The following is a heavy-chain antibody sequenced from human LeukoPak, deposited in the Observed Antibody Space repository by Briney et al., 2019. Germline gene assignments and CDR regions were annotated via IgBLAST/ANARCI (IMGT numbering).Heavy chain of an antibody. CDR3: ARGTYSSGWSNYYYYMDV. D-gene: IGHD6-19*01. CDR2: INHSGST. CDR1: GGSFSGYY. V-gene: IGHV4-34*01. Sequence: PSETLSLTCAVYGGSFSGYYWSWIRQPPGKGLEWIREINHSGSTNYNPSLKSRVTISVDTSKNQFSLRLSSVTAADTAVYYCARGTYSSGWSNYYYYMDVWGKGTTVTVSS. J-gene: IGHJ6*03.